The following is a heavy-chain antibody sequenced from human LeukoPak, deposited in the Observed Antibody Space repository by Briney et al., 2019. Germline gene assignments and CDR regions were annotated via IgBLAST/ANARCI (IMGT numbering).Heavy chain of an antibody. J-gene: IGHJ3*02. Sequence: SETLSLTCAVYGGSFSGYYWSWIRQPPGKGLEWIGEINHSGSTNYNPSLKSRVTISVDTSKNQFSLKLSSVTAADTAVYYCARGEYQLLYRRSGAFHIWGQGTMVTVSS. V-gene: IGHV4-34*01. CDR1: GGSFSGYY. CDR2: INHSGST. D-gene: IGHD2-2*02. CDR3: ARGEYQLLYRRSGAFHI.